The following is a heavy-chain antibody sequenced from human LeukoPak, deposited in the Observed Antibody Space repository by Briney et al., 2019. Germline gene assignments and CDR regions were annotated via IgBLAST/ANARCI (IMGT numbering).Heavy chain of an antibody. V-gene: IGHV1-69*04. J-gene: IGHJ4*02. CDR1: GGTFSSYA. Sequence: GASVKVSCKASGGTFSSYAISWVRQAPGQGLEWKGRIIPILGIANYAQKLQGRVTMTTDTSTSTAYMELRSLRSDDTAVYYCAALLDLEDSSGYYSGYWGQGTLVTVSS. CDR3: AALLDLEDSSGYYSGY. D-gene: IGHD3-22*01. CDR2: IIPILGIA.